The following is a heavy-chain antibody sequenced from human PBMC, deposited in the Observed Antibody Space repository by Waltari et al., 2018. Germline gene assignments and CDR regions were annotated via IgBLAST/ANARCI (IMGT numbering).Heavy chain of an antibody. D-gene: IGHD2-21*02. CDR2: ISSSSSTI. CDR3: ARVQGYGGNSY. J-gene: IGHJ4*02. CDR1: GFTFSSYS. V-gene: IGHV3-48*04. Sequence: EVQLVESGGGLVQPGGSLRLSCAASGFTFSSYSMNWVRQAPGKGLEWVSYISSSSSTIYYADSVKGRFTISRDNAKNSLYLQMNSLRAEDTAVYYCARVQGYGGNSYWGQGTLVTVSS.